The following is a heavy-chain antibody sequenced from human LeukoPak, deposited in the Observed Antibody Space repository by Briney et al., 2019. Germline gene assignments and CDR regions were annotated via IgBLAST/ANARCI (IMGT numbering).Heavy chain of an antibody. J-gene: IGHJ4*02. Sequence: SETLSLTCTVSGGSISSDYYYWTWIRQPAGRGLEWIGHIYTSGSTNYNPSLKSRVTISADTSKNHFSLKLSSVTAADTAVYYCARYYDRNSYYSGDWGQGTLATVSS. CDR3: ARYYDRNSYYSGD. CDR2: IYTSGST. V-gene: IGHV4-61*09. D-gene: IGHD3-22*01. CDR1: GGSISSDYYY.